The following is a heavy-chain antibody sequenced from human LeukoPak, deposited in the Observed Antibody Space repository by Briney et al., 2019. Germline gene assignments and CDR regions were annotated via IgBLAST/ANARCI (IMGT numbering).Heavy chain of an antibody. CDR2: MSHSRNS. Sequence: SETLSLTCKVSGYSISSGYYWAWIRQLPGKGLEWIGTMSHSRNSYYSPSLKSRVTISEDTSKNQFSLKLKSVTAADTAVYYCAREGASYGGGFDYWGQGTLVAVSS. CDR1: GYSISSGYY. J-gene: IGHJ4*02. CDR3: AREGASYGGGFDY. V-gene: IGHV4-38-2*02. D-gene: IGHD1-26*01.